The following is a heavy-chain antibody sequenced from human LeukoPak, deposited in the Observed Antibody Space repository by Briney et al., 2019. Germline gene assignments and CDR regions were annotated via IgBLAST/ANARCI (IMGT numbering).Heavy chain of an antibody. CDR2: IWYDGSNK. V-gene: IGHV3-33*01. CDR3: ARDPGIAAAGVYFQH. J-gene: IGHJ1*01. CDR1: GFTFSSYG. D-gene: IGHD6-13*01. Sequence: GGSLRLSCAASGFTFSSYGMHWVRQAPGKGLERVAVIWYDGSNKYYADSVKGRFTISRDNSKNTLYLQMNSLRAEDTAVYYCARDPGIAAAGVYFQHWGQGTLVTVSS.